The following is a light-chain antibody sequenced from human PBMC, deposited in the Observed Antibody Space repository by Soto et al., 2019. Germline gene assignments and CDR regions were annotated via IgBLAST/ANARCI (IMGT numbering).Light chain of an antibody. V-gene: IGKV2-24*01. Sequence: DIVLTQTPLSLVVTLGQPASISCKSSQSLAFRDGNIYLNWLQQRPGQPPRLLIYKTSNWFSGVPDRFSGSGAGTEFTLKISKVEAEDVGVYYFAEGALLPHAFGQGTKVEIK. CDR1: QSLAFRDGNIY. J-gene: IGKJ1*01. CDR2: KTS. CDR3: AEGALLPHA.